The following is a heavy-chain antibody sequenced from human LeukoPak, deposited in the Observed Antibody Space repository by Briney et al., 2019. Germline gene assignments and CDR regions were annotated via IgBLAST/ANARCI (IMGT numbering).Heavy chain of an antibody. CDR2: IYYSGST. J-gene: IGHJ4*02. V-gene: IGHV4-59*02. CDR1: GDSVRNYY. D-gene: IGHD3-3*01. CDR3: AREGSFGSPGY. Sequence: PSETLSLTCTVSGDSVRNYYWSWMRQPPGKGLEWIGYIYYSGSTNYNPSLKSRVTMSVDTSKNQFSLNLSSVTTADTAVYYCAREGSFGSPGYWGQGTLVTVSS.